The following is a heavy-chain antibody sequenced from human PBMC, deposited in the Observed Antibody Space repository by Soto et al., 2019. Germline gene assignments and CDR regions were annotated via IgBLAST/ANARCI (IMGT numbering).Heavy chain of an antibody. Sequence: QVQLVQSGAEVKEPGASVTLSCKSSGYTFSDYYIHWVRQAPGQGLEWMGIVDPTGETTAYAQRLQGRVTTTRDTSTSTDYMELTTLRSEDTAVYYCARGGPVAAVVTAQNWFDTWGQGTLVTVSS. V-gene: IGHV1-46*04. CDR1: GYTFSDYY. CDR2: VDPTGETT. CDR3: ARGGPVAAVVTAQNWFDT. J-gene: IGHJ5*02. D-gene: IGHD2-21*02.